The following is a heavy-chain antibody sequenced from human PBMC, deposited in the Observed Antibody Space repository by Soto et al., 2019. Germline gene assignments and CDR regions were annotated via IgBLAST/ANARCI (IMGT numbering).Heavy chain of an antibody. Sequence: EVQLVESGGGLVQPGGSLRLSCAASGFTFSSYSMNWVRQAPGKGLEWVSYISSSSSTKYYADSVKGRFTISRDNAKSSLYLQMNSLRDEDTAVYFCAGLEWGSYRGDYWGQGTQVTVSS. J-gene: IGHJ4*02. D-gene: IGHD3-16*02. V-gene: IGHV3-48*02. CDR2: ISSSSSTK. CDR3: AGLEWGSYRGDY. CDR1: GFTFSSYS.